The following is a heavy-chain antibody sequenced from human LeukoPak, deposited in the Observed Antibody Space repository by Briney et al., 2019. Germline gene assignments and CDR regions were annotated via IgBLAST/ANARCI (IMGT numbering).Heavy chain of an antibody. Sequence: ASVKVSCKASGYTFTSYDINWVRQATGQGLEWMGWMNPDSGNTGYAQKFQGRVTMTRNTSISTAYMELSSLRSEDTAVYYCARVGLLWFGELSNGMDVWGQGTTVTVSS. CDR3: ARVGLLWFGELSNGMDV. V-gene: IGHV1-8*01. CDR1: GYTFTSYD. CDR2: MNPDSGNT. D-gene: IGHD3-10*01. J-gene: IGHJ6*02.